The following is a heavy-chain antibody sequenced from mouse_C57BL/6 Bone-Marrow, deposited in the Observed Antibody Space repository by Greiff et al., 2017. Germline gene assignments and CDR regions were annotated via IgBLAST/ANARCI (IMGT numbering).Heavy chain of an antibody. D-gene: IGHD1-1*01. V-gene: IGHV1-42*01. CDR3: ARVITTVVATDY. CDR1: GYSFTGYY. CDR2: INPSTGGT. Sequence: VQLQQSGPELVKPGASVKISCKASGYSFTGYYMNWVKQSPEKSLEWIGEINPSTGGTTYNQKFKAKATLTVDKSSSTAYMQLKSLTSEDSAVYYCARVITTVVATDYWGQGTTLTVSS. J-gene: IGHJ2*01.